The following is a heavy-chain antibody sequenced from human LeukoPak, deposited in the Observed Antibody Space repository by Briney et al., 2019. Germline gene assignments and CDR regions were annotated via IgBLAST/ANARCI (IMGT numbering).Heavy chain of an antibody. CDR1: GFTFSSYG. V-gene: IGHV3-30*18. CDR2: MSFDGSNK. J-gene: IGHJ3*02. Sequence: PGGSLRLSCTASGFTFSSYGMHWVRQAPGKGLEWVAVMSFDGSNKYYADSLKGRFTVSRDNSKDTLYLQMNSLRAEDTAVYYCAKDLEVGTTRTDAFDIWGQGTLVTVSS. D-gene: IGHD1-26*01. CDR3: AKDLEVGTTRTDAFDI.